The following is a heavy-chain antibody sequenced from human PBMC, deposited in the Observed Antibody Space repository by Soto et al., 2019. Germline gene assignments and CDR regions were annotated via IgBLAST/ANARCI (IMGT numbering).Heavy chain of an antibody. CDR2: ITTFNGNT. CDR3: VRDRYTSFDPPASDY. Sequence: QVQLMQSGPEVKKPGASMRVSCKTSSYSFTNFGISWVRQAPGQGLEWVGWITTFNGNTNYAQRSQGRMTVTAETSTSRFYIDLMSPRSADPPVYYCVRDRYTSFDPPASDYWGQGTLGTVSS. D-gene: IGHD3-16*02. J-gene: IGHJ4*02. V-gene: IGHV1-18*01. CDR1: SYSFTNFG.